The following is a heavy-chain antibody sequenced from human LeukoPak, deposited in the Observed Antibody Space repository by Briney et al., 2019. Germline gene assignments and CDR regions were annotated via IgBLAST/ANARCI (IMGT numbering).Heavy chain of an antibody. V-gene: IGHV4-59*12. CDR2: IYHSGST. D-gene: IGHD5-12*01. CDR3: ARSCRILDIVATIRARLGGNGFDI. Sequence: PSETLSLTCTVSGGSSSSYYWSWIRQPPGKGLEWIGSIYHSGSTYYNPSLKSRVTIAVETSKNQFSLKLSSVTAADKAVYYCARSCRILDIVATIRARLGGNGFDIWGQGTMVTVSS. CDR1: GGSSSSYY. J-gene: IGHJ3*02.